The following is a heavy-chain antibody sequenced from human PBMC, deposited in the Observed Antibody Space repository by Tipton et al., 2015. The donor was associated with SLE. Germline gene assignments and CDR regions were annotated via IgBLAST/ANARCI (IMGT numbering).Heavy chain of an antibody. D-gene: IGHD2-15*01. CDR3: ARGYCGGGSCSYWYFDL. J-gene: IGHJ2*01. CDR1: GGSFSGYY. Sequence: TLSLTCAVYGGSFSGYYWSWIRQPPGKGLEWIGEINHGGSTNYNPSLKSRVTISVDTSKNQFSLKLSSVTAADTAVYYCARGYCGGGSCSYWYFDLWGRGTLVTVSS. V-gene: IGHV4-34*01. CDR2: INHGGST.